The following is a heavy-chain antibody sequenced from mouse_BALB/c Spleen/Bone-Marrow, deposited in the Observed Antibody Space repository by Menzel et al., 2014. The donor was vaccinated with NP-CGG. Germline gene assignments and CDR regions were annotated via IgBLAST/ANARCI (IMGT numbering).Heavy chain of an antibody. V-gene: IGHV14-3*02. D-gene: IGHD1-1*01. Sequence: DVHLVESGAEIVKPGASVKSSCTTSGFNIEDSYIYWMKQRPEQGLEWIGRIDPASGNTKYDPKFQGKATITVDTSSATAYLQLSSLTSEGTAVYYCARNYGSSLDYWGQGTTLTVSS. CDR2: IDPASGNT. CDR1: GFNIEDSY. CDR3: ARNYGSSLDY. J-gene: IGHJ2*01.